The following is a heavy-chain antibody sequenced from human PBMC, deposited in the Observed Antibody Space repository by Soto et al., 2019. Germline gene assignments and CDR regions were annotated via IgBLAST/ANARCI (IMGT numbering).Heavy chain of an antibody. Sequence: SVKVSCKASGGTFSSYAISWVRQAPGQGLEWMGGIIPIFGTANYAQKFQGRVTITADKSTSTAYMELSSLRSEDTAVYYCAGPNIVVVPASERNYYYYYGMDVWGQGTTVTVSS. D-gene: IGHD2-2*01. CDR3: AGPNIVVVPASERNYYYYYGMDV. V-gene: IGHV1-69*06. CDR1: GGTFSSYA. CDR2: IIPIFGTA. J-gene: IGHJ6*02.